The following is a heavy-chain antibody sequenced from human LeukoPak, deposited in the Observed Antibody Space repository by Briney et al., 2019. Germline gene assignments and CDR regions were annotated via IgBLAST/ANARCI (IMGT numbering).Heavy chain of an antibody. D-gene: IGHD4-23*01. CDR1: GFTFSSYT. V-gene: IGHV3-21*01. CDR3: ARDGDTVLTRGYYYYMDV. Sequence: PGGSLRLSCAASGFTFSSYTMNWVRQAPGKGPEWVSSITSSSSYIYYVDSVKGRFTISRDNARNSLYLQMNSLRAEDTALYYCARDGDTVLTRGYYYYMDVWGKGTTVTVSS. J-gene: IGHJ6*03. CDR2: ITSSSSYI.